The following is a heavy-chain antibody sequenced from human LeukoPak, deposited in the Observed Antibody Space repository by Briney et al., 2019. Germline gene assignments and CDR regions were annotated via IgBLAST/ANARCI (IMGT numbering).Heavy chain of an antibody. D-gene: IGHD5-18*01. CDR2: TSYDGSNK. V-gene: IGHV3-30*18. Sequence: GGSLRLSCAASGFTFSSYGMHWVRQAPGKGLEWVAVTSYDGSNKYYADSVKGRFTISRDNSKNTLYLQMNSLRAEDTAVYYCAKLPSYSYGPFDYWGQGTLVTVSS. J-gene: IGHJ4*02. CDR3: AKLPSYSYGPFDY. CDR1: GFTFSSYG.